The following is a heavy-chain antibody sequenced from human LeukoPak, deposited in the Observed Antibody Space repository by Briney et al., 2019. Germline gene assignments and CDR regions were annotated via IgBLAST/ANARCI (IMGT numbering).Heavy chain of an antibody. V-gene: IGHV3-9*01. CDR2: ISWNSGSI. CDR1: GFTFDDYA. D-gene: IGHD5-18*01. Sequence: GGSLRLSCAASGFTFDDYAMHWVRQAPGKGLEWVSGISWNSGSIGYADSVKGRFTISRDNAKNSLYLQMNSLRAEDTALYYCAKDMGYSYGLYGLDYWGQGTLVTVSS. CDR3: AKDMGYSYGLYGLDY. J-gene: IGHJ4*02.